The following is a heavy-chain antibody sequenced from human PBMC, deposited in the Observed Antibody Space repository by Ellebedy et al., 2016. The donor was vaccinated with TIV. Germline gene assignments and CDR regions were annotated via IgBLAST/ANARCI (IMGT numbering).Heavy chain of an antibody. CDR2: INHSGST. CDR1: VGSFSGYY. Sequence: MPSETLSLTCAVYVGSFSGYYWSRIRQPPGKGLEWIGEINHSGSTNYNPSLKSRVTISVDTSKNQFSLKVNSVTAADTAVYYCARGKSNLYRSIVARPYDYWGQGTLVTVSS. D-gene: IGHD6-6*01. J-gene: IGHJ4*02. V-gene: IGHV4-34*01. CDR3: ARGKSNLYRSIVARPYDY.